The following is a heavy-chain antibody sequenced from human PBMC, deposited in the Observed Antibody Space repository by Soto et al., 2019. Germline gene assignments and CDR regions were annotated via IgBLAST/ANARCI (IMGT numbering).Heavy chain of an antibody. J-gene: IGHJ4*02. Sequence: GASVKVSCKASGGTFSSYAISWVRQAPGQGLEWMGGIIPIFGTANYAQKFQGRVTITADESTSTAYMELSSLRSEDTAVYYCARANLAYCGGDCYFDYWGQGTLVTVSS. CDR1: GGTFSSYA. D-gene: IGHD2-21*02. CDR3: ARANLAYCGGDCYFDY. CDR2: IIPIFGTA. V-gene: IGHV1-69*13.